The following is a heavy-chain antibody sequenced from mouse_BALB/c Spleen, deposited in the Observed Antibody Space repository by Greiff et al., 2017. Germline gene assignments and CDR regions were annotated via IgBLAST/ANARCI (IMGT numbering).Heavy chain of an antibody. D-gene: IGHD1-1*01. Sequence: QVHVKQSGPGLVAPSQSLSITCTVSGFSLTSYGVHWVRQPPGKGLEWLGVIWAGGSTNYNSALMSRLSISKDNSKSQVFLKMNSLQTDDTAMYYCAGIYYYGSKGFDYWGQGTTLTVSS. V-gene: IGHV2-9*02. CDR2: IWAGGST. J-gene: IGHJ2*01. CDR3: AGIYYYGSKGFDY. CDR1: GFSLTSYG.